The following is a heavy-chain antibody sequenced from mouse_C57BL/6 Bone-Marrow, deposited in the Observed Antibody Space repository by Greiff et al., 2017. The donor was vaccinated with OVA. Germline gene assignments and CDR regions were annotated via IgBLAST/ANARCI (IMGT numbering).Heavy chain of an antibody. CDR3: ARDREYYAMDY. V-gene: IGHV3-1*01. J-gene: IGHJ4*01. CDR2: ISYSGST. CDR1: GYSITSGYD. Sequence: EVKVEESGPGMVKPSQSLSLTCPFTGYSITSGYDWHWIRHFPGNKLEWMGYISYSGSTNYNPSLKSRISITHDTSKNHFFLKLNSVTTEDTATYYCARDREYYAMDYWGQGTSVTVSS.